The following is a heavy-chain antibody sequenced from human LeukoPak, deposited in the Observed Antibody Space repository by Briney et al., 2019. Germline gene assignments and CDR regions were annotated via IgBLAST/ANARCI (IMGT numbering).Heavy chain of an antibody. J-gene: IGHJ3*02. D-gene: IGHD2-8*01. CDR1: GFTFSSHG. V-gene: IGHV3-7*01. Sequence: GRSLRLSCAASGFTFSSHGMHWVRQAPGKGLAWVANIKQDGSEKYYVDSVKGRFTISRDNARNSLYLQMNSLRAEDTAIFYCARVNPLMAPGAFDIWGQGTMVAVSS. CDR3: ARVNPLMAPGAFDI. CDR2: IKQDGSEK.